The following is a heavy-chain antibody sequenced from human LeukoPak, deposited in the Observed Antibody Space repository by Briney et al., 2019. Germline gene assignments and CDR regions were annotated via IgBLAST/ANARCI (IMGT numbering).Heavy chain of an antibody. Sequence: SGTLSLTCVVSGASISSDKWWTWVRQTPGKGLEWIGEIHPSGRTNYKPSLKSRVSMSVDRSKNQFSLKMTSVTAADTAFYYCARGGDWKFDYWGQGALVTVSS. J-gene: IGHJ4*02. CDR2: IHPSGRT. CDR1: GASISSDKW. CDR3: ARGGDWKFDY. D-gene: IGHD2-21*02. V-gene: IGHV4-4*02.